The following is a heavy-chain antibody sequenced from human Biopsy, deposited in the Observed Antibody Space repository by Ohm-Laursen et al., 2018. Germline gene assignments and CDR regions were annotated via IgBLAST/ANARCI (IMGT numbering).Heavy chain of an antibody. CDR2: IWFDETNK. V-gene: IGHV3-33*08. Sequence: SLRLSCAASGFTLNKHGMHWVRQAPGQGLEWVAVIWFDETNKHYADSVKGRFAISRDNSKNRLYLQMNSLRGEDTAVYYCAADINVWNVNYWGQGTQVTVSS. D-gene: IGHD1-1*01. J-gene: IGHJ4*02. CDR3: AADINVWNVNY. CDR1: GFTLNKHG.